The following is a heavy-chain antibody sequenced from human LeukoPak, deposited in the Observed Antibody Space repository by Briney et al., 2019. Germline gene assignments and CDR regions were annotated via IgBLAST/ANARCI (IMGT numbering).Heavy chain of an antibody. Sequence: PGGSLRLSCAASGFTFSDYNMNWVRQAPGKGLEWVSSISRSSYYIYYTDSVKGRFTISRDNAKNSLYLQMNSLRAEDTAVYYCARDLAAAGPKDYWGQGTLVTVSS. V-gene: IGHV3-21*01. CDR2: ISRSSYYI. D-gene: IGHD6-13*01. CDR3: ARDLAAAGPKDY. J-gene: IGHJ4*02. CDR1: GFTFSDYN.